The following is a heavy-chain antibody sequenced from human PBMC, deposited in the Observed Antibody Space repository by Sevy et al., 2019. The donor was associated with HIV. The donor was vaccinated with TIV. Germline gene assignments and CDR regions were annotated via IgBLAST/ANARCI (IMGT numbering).Heavy chain of an antibody. CDR2: ISGGGGST. D-gene: IGHD1-26*01. CDR3: AKDRVSGGYDWGFDY. J-gene: IGHJ4*02. Sequence: GGSLRLSCAASGFTFSSYAMSWVRQAPGKGLEWVSVISGGGGSTSYADSVKGRFTISRDNSKNTLYLQMNSLRAEDTAVYYCAKDRVSGGYDWGFDYWGQGTLVTVSS. CDR1: GFTFSSYA. V-gene: IGHV3-23*01.